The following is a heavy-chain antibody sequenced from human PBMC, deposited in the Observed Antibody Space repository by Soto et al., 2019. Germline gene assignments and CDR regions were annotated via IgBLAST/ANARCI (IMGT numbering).Heavy chain of an antibody. J-gene: IGHJ4*02. V-gene: IGHV4-30-4*01. Sequence: SETLSLTCTVSGGSISSGDYYWSWIRQPPGKGLEWIGYIYYSGSTYYTPSLRSRVTISVDTSKNQFSLKLSSVTAADTAVYYCARDVLYSTSRIDSWGQRTPVTVSS. D-gene: IGHD6-6*01. CDR1: GGSISSGDYY. CDR2: IYYSGST. CDR3: ARDVLYSTSRIDS.